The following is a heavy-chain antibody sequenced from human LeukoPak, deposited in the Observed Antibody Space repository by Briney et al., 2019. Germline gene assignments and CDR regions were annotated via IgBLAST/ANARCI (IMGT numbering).Heavy chain of an antibody. J-gene: IGHJ4*02. Sequence: GESLKISCKGSGYRFTTYWIGWVRQMPGKGLGWMGIIYPGDSDTRYSPSFQGQVTISADKSISTAYLQWSSLKASDTAMYFCVGGFLYNWDDVVYWGQGTQVTVSS. CDR1: GYRFTTYW. CDR3: VGGFLYNWDDVVY. V-gene: IGHV5-51*01. CDR2: IYPGDSDT. D-gene: IGHD1-1*01.